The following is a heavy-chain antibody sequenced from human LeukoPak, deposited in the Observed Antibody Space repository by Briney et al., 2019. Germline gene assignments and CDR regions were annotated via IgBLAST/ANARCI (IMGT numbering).Heavy chain of an antibody. CDR3: AKGQQLVNY. J-gene: IGHJ4*02. Sequence: GRSLRLSCAASGFTFSSYGMHWVRQAPGKGLKWVAVISYDGSNKYYADSVKGRFTISRDNSKNTLYLQMNSLRAEDTAVYYCAKGQQLVNYWGQGTLVTVSS. D-gene: IGHD6-13*01. CDR2: ISYDGSNK. V-gene: IGHV3-30*18. CDR1: GFTFSSYG.